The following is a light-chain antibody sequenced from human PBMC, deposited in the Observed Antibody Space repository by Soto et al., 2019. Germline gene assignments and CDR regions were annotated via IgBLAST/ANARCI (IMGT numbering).Light chain of an antibody. V-gene: IGKV3-15*01. CDR3: QQYDKWPRT. CDR2: GAS. Sequence: EIVMTQSPATLSVSPGERATLSCSASQSVSSNLAWYQQKPGQAPRLLICGASTRATGVPARFSGSGSGTEFTLTISNLQSEDFAVYHCQQYDKWPRTFGQGTKVDIK. J-gene: IGKJ1*01. CDR1: QSVSSN.